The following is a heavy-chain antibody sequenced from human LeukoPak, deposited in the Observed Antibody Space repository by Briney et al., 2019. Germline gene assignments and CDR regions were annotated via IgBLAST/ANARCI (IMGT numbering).Heavy chain of an antibody. J-gene: IGHJ4*02. CDR1: GFTFSSYW. CDR3: ARVRVGATTGFDY. D-gene: IGHD1-26*01. Sequence: GGSLRLSCAASGFTFSSYWMSWVRQAPGKGLEWVANIKQDGSEKYYVDSVKGRFTISRDNAKNSLYLQMNSLRAEDTAVYYCARVRVGATTGFDYWGQGTLVTVSS. V-gene: IGHV3-7*01. CDR2: IKQDGSEK.